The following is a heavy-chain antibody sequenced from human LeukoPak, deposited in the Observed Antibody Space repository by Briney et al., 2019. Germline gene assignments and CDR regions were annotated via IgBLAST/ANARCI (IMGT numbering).Heavy chain of an antibody. V-gene: IGHV3-7*01. CDR3: VRISTAVAGADY. Sequence: GGSLRLSCAASGFNFDDSRMTWVRQAPGKGLEWVANIKNDGTEKYYADFVKGRFTISRDNVESFLFLQMDSLRADDTAVYYCVRISTAVAGADYWGQGTLLTVSS. CDR2: IKNDGTEK. J-gene: IGHJ4*02. D-gene: IGHD6-19*01. CDR1: GFNFDDSR.